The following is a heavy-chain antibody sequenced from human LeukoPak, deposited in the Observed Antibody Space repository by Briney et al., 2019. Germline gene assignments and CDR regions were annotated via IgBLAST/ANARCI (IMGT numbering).Heavy chain of an antibody. CDR3: AKDLGDFWSGPPPGALDY. CDR1: GFTFSSYA. Sequence: PGGSLRLSCAASGFTFSSYAMSWVRQAPGKGLEWVSAISGSGGSTYYADSVKGRFTISRDNSKNTLYLQMNSLRAEDTAVYYCAKDLGDFWSGPPPGALDYWGQGTLVTVSS. D-gene: IGHD3-3*01. J-gene: IGHJ4*02. CDR2: ISGSGGST. V-gene: IGHV3-23*01.